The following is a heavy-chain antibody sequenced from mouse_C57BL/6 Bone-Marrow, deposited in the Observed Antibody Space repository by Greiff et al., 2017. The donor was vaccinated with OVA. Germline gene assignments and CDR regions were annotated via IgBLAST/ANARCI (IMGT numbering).Heavy chain of an antibody. J-gene: IGHJ1*03. Sequence: VQLQQSGTVLARPGASVKMSCKTSGYTFTSYWMHWVKQRPGQGLEWIGAIYPGNSDTSYNQKFKGKAKLTAVTSASTAYMELSSLTNEDSAVYYCTRGTTVVANFDVWGTGTTVTVSS. CDR1: GYTFTSYW. CDR3: TRGTTVVANFDV. D-gene: IGHD1-1*01. V-gene: IGHV1-5*01. CDR2: IYPGNSDT.